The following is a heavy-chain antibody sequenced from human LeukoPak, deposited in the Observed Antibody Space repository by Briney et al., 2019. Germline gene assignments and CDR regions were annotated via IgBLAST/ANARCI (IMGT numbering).Heavy chain of an antibody. CDR1: GGSLSGYY. CDR2: INHSGST. V-gene: IGHV4-34*01. J-gene: IGHJ3*02. Sequence: SETLSLTCAVYGGSLSGYYWSWIRQPPGKGLEWIGEINHSGSTNYNPSLKSRVTISVDTSKNQFSLKLSSVTAADTAVYYCARGWAFDIWGQGTMVTVSS. CDR3: ARGWAFDI.